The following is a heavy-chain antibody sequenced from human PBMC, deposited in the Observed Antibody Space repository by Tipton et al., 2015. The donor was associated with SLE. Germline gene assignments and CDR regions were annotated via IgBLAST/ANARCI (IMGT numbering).Heavy chain of an antibody. V-gene: IGHV4-34*01. CDR3: ARVGVGATTGYYYYYMDV. J-gene: IGHJ6*03. CDR1: GGSFSGYY. CDR2: INHSGST. Sequence: TLSLTCAVYGGSFSGYYWSWIRQPPGKGLEWIGEINHSGSTNNNPPLQSRVTISVDTSKNQFPLKLSSVTAADTAVYYCARVGVGATTGYYYYYMDVWGKGTTVTVSS. D-gene: IGHD1-26*01.